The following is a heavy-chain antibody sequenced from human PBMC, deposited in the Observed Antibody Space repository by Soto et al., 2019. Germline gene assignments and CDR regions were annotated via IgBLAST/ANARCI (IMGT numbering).Heavy chain of an antibody. J-gene: IGHJ5*02. CDR1: GGSISSGGYS. D-gene: IGHD4-4*01. Sequence: SETLSLTCAVSGGSISSGGYSWSWIRQPPGKGLEWIGYIYHSGSTYYNPSLKSRVTISVDRSKNQFSLKLSSVTAADTAVYYCARLARYSNYREGPRYNRFAPWGQGTLVTVSS. CDR3: ARLARYSNYREGPRYNRFAP. V-gene: IGHV4-30-2*01. CDR2: IYHSGST.